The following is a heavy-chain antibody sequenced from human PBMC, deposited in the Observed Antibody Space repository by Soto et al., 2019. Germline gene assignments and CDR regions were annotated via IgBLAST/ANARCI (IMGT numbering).Heavy chain of an antibody. V-gene: IGHV4-31*03. CDR3: ARSRSGAVADSFDF. Sequence: SETLSLTCTVSGGSISSGGYYWSWIRQHPGKGLEWIGYIYYSGSTYYNPSLKSRVTISVDTSKNQFSLKLSSVTAADTALYYCARSRSGAVADSFDFWGQGTLVTVSS. CDR1: GGSISSGGYY. CDR2: IYYSGST. J-gene: IGHJ4*02. D-gene: IGHD3-10*01.